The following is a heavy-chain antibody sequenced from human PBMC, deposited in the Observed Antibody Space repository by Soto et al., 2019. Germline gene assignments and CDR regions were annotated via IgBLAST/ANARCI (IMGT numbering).Heavy chain of an antibody. CDR3: VREEGAAAFDP. J-gene: IGHJ5*02. V-gene: IGHV3-33*01. CDR1: GFTFSSYG. CDR2: IWYDGSNK. Sequence: QVQLVESGGGVVQPGRSLRLSCAASGFTFSSYGMHWVRQAPGKGLEWVAVIWYDGSNKYYADSVKGRFTISRDNSKNTLYLQMNSLRAEDTAVYYCVREEGAAAFDPWGQGTLVTVSS. D-gene: IGHD6-13*01.